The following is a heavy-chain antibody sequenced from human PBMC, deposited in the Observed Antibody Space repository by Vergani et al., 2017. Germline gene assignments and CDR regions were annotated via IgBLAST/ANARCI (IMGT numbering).Heavy chain of an antibody. V-gene: IGHV3-23*01. D-gene: IGHD2-15*01. CDR2: ISGSGGST. J-gene: IGHJ4*02. CDR1: GFTFSSYA. Sequence: EVQLLESGGGLVQPGGSLRLSCAASGFTFSSYAMSWVRQAPGTGLEWVSAISGSGGSTYYADSVKGRFTIARDNSKNTLYLQMNSLRAEDTAVYYCANLDIVVVVAATGGDYWGQGTLVTVSS. CDR3: ANLDIVVVVAATGGDY.